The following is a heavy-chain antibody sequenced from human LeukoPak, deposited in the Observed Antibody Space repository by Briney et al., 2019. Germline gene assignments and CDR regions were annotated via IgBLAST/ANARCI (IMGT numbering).Heavy chain of an antibody. CDR2: INHSGST. V-gene: IGHV4-34*01. J-gene: IGHJ4*02. D-gene: IGHD3-10*01. CDR1: GGSFSGYY. CDR3: ARLPHYGSGSYYRPDY. Sequence: SETLSLTCAVYGGSFSGYYWSWLRQPPGKGLEWIGEINHSGSTNYNPSLKSRVTISVDTSKNQFSLKLSSVTAADTVVYYCARLPHYGSGSYYRPDYWGQGTLVTVSS.